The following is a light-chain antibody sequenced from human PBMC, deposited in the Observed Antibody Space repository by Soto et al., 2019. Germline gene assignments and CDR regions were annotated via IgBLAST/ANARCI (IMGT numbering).Light chain of an antibody. J-gene: IGKJ1*01. Sequence: DIQMTQSPSTLSASVGDRVTITCRASQSISSRLAWYQQKPGKAPKLLIYKASSLESGVPSRFSGSRSGTQFTLTISSLQPDDFATYYCQQYNSYWTFGQGTRVEIK. CDR3: QQYNSYWT. V-gene: IGKV1-5*03. CDR1: QSISSR. CDR2: KAS.